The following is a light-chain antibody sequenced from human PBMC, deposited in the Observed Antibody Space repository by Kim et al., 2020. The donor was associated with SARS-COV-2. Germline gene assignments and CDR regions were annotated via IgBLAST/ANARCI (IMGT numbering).Light chain of an antibody. J-gene: IGKJ4*01. CDR3: QQRGNWPLT. Sequence: SLSPGERATLSCRASQSVSRSLAWYQHKPGQAPRLLIYDASKRATGIPARFSGSGSGTDFTLTITSLEPEDSAVYYCQQRGNWPLTFGGGTKVEI. CDR2: DAS. CDR1: QSVSRS. V-gene: IGKV3-11*01.